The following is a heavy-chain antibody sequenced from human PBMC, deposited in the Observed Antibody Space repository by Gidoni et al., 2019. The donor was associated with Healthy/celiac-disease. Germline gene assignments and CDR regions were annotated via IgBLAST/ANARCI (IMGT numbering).Heavy chain of an antibody. CDR3: ARVGGRSGYYPSSYYGMDV. CDR2: IKQDGSEK. V-gene: IGHV3-7*01. Sequence: EVQLVESGGGLVQPGGSLRRSWAAPGFTCSSSWMSWVRQAPGKGLEWVANIKQDGSEKYYVDSVKGRFTISRDNAKNSLYLQMNSLRAEDTAVYYCARVGGRSGYYPSSYYGMDVWGQGTTVTVSS. CDR1: GFTCSSSW. D-gene: IGHD3-3*01. J-gene: IGHJ6*02.